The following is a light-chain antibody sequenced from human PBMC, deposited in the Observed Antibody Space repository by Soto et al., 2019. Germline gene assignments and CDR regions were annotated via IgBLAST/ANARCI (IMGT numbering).Light chain of an antibody. CDR3: SSYTGSSVV. Sequence: QSALTQPASVSGSPRQSITISCTATSSDIGAYNYVSWYQQHPGKAPKLMIYDVTSRPSGVSNRFSFSKSGNTASLTISWLQAEDAADYYCSSYTGSSVVFGGGTQLTVL. J-gene: IGLJ2*01. CDR1: SSDIGAYNY. V-gene: IGLV2-14*03. CDR2: DVT.